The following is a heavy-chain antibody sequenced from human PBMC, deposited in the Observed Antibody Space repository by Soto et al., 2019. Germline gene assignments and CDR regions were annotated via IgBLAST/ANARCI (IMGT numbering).Heavy chain of an antibody. Sequence: SVKVSCKASGGTFSSYAISWVRQAPGQGLEWMGGIIPIFGTANYAQKFQGRVTITADESTSTAYMELSSLRSEDTAVYYCARPDDSSGYFDYWGQGTLVTVSS. V-gene: IGHV1-69*13. CDR2: IIPIFGTA. J-gene: IGHJ4*02. CDR3: ARPDDSSGYFDY. D-gene: IGHD3-22*01. CDR1: GGTFSSYA.